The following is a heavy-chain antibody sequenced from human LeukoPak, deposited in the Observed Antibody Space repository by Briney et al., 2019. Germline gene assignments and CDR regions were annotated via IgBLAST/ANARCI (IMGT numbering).Heavy chain of an antibody. V-gene: IGHV4-31*03. CDR1: GGSISSGGYY. CDR3: ARDRRYCSSTSCYTATRFDY. J-gene: IGHJ4*02. CDR2: IYYSGST. D-gene: IGHD2-2*02. Sequence: PWETLTLTCTVSGGSISSGGYYWSWIRQDPGKGLDWIGYIYYSGSTYYNPSLKSRVTISVDTSKNQFSLKLSSVTAADTAVYYCARDRRYCSSTSCYTATRFDYWGQGTLVTVSS.